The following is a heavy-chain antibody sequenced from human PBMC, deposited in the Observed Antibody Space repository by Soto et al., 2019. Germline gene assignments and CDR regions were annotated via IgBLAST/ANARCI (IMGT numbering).Heavy chain of an antibody. D-gene: IGHD2-2*01. J-gene: IGHJ5*02. CDR3: AKYQPTSTSFDP. CDR2: IYYSGST. CDR1: GGSISSGDYY. V-gene: IGHV4-30-4*01. Sequence: QVQLQESGPGLVKPSQTLSLTCTVSGGSISSGDYYWSWIRQPPGKDLEWIGHIYYSGSTYYNPSLKSRVTISVDSSKNQFSLKLSSVTAADTAVYYCAKYQPTSTSFDPWGQGTLVTVSS.